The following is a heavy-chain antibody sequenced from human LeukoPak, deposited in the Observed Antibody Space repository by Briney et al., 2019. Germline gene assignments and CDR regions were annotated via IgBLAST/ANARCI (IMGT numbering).Heavy chain of an antibody. J-gene: IGHJ4*02. CDR1: GGSISSYY. CDR2: VYYSGST. D-gene: IGHD1-26*01. V-gene: IGHV4-59*01. Sequence: SETLSLTCTVSGGSISSYYWSWIRQPPGKGLEWIGYVYYSGSTNYNPSLRSRVTISVDTSKNQFSLKLTSVTAADTAVYYCARGDSGSFSQFDCWGQGTLVTVSS. CDR3: ARGDSGSFSQFDC.